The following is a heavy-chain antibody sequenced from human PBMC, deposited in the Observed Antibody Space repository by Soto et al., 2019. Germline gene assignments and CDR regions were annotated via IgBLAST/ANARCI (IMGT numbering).Heavy chain of an antibody. CDR2: ISGSGGST. CDR1: GFTFSSYA. Sequence: GGSLRLSCAASGFTFSSYAMSWVRQAPGKGLEWVSAISGSGGSTYYADSVKGRFTISRDNSKNTLYLQMNSLRAEDTAVYYCAKGWGYYYDSSGYYPPYFDYWGQGTLVTVSS. CDR3: AKGWGYYYDSSGYYPPYFDY. V-gene: IGHV3-23*01. D-gene: IGHD3-22*01. J-gene: IGHJ4*02.